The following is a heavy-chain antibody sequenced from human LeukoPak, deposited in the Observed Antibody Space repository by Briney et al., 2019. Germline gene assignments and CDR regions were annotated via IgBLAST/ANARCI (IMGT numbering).Heavy chain of an antibody. CDR2: INHSGST. D-gene: IGHD4-17*01. Sequence: SETLSLTCAVYGGSFSGYYWSWIRQPPGKGLEWIGEINHSGSTNYNPSLKSRVTISVDTSKNQFSLKLSSVTAADTAVYYCASRSSVTPPGYWGQGTLVTVSS. CDR3: ASRSSVTPPGY. J-gene: IGHJ4*02. V-gene: IGHV4-34*01. CDR1: GGSFSGYY.